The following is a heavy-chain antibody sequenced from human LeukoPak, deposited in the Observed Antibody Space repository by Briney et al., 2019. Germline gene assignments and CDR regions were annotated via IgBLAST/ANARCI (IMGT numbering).Heavy chain of an antibody. CDR2: INHSGST. Sequence: SETLSLTCAVYGGSFSGYYWSWIRQPPGKGLEWIGEINHSGSTNYNPSLKSRVTISVDTSKNQFSLKLSSVTAADTAVYYCAREGCSSTSCYLRGHAFDIWGQGTTVTVSS. J-gene: IGHJ3*02. D-gene: IGHD2-2*01. CDR3: AREGCSSTSCYLRGHAFDI. CDR1: GGSFSGYY. V-gene: IGHV4-34*01.